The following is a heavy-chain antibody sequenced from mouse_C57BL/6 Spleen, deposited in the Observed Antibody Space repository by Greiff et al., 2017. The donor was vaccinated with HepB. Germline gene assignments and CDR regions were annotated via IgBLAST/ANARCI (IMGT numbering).Heavy chain of an antibody. J-gene: IGHJ3*01. CDR1: GFSLTSYG. Sequence: QVQLQQSGPGLVQPSQSLSITCTVSGFSLTSYGVHWVRQSPGKGLEWLGVIWRGGSTDYNAAFMSRLSITKDNSESKVFFKMNSLQADDTAIYYCAKRDYDYDGFAYWGQGTLVTVSA. CDR3: AKRDYDYDGFAY. V-gene: IGHV2-5*01. CDR2: IWRGGST. D-gene: IGHD2-4*01.